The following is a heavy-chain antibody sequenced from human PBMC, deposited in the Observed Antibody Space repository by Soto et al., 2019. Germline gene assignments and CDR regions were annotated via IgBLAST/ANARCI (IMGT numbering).Heavy chain of an antibody. V-gene: IGHV3-30*18. D-gene: IGHD3-22*01. CDR2: ISYDGSNK. J-gene: IGHJ4*02. CDR3: AKDHRVYYDSSGPLDY. CDR1: GFTFSSYG. Sequence: QVQLVESGGGVVQPGRSPRLSCAASGFTFSSYGMHWVRQAPGKGLEWVAVISYDGSNKYYADSVKGRFTISRDNSKNTLYLQMNSLRAEDTAVYYCAKDHRVYYDSSGPLDYWGQGTLVTVSS.